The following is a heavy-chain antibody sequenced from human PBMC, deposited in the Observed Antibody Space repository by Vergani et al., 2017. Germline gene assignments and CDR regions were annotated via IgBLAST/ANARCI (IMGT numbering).Heavy chain of an antibody. Sequence: QVQLQQWGAGLLKPSETLYLTCAVYGGSFSGYYWSWIRQPPGKGLEWIGEINHSGSTNYNPSLKSRVTISVDTSKNQFSLKLSSVTAADTAVYYCGRVADFYGLGSRLLDLWGQGILVTVSS. CDR1: GGSFSGYY. J-gene: IGHJ5*02. CDR2: INHSGST. D-gene: IGHD3-10*01. CDR3: GRVADFYGLGSRLLDL. V-gene: IGHV4-34*01.